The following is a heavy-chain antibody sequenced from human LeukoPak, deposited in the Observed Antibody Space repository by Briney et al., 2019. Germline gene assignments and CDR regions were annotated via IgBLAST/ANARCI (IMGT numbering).Heavy chain of an antibody. D-gene: IGHD3-10*01. CDR2: ISHDGSRI. J-gene: IGHJ4*02. CDR3: AKDSPYGSRPYYFDY. V-gene: IGHV3-30*18. Sequence: GGSLRLSCAASGFTFSNYDMHWVRQAPGKGLEWVAVISHDGSRIQYIESVKGRFTISRDNSKNTLYLQMNRLRAEDTAVYYCAKDSPYGSRPYYFDYWGQGTLVTVSS. CDR1: GFTFSNYD.